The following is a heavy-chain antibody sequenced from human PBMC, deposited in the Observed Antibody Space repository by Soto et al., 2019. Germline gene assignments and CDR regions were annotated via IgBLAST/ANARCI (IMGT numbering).Heavy chain of an antibody. Sequence: SETLSGTCTFSGVSLGSYYWVWIRHPPGKGLDWIGYVFYTGRANYNASLKSRFSISLDTSNYQFSLKLSSVTAADTAVYYCARDGDGRMTTNPYYYNGMDVWGPGTTVTVSS. CDR1: GVSLGSYY. D-gene: IGHD4-4*01. J-gene: IGHJ6*02. CDR3: ARDGDGRMTTNPYYYNGMDV. V-gene: IGHV4-59*01. CDR2: VFYTGRA.